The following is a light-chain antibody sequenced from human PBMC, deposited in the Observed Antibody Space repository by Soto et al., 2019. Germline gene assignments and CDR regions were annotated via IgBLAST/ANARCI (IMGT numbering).Light chain of an antibody. J-gene: IGKJ2*01. CDR3: QQYSNWPPVYT. CDR1: QSISNK. V-gene: IGKV3D-15*01. Sequence: EILMTQSPATLSVSPGDRATLSCRASQSISNKVAWYQQKPGQSPRLLIYDASTRATGVPARFSGSGSGTEFTLTISSLQYEDFAVYFCQQYSNWPPVYTFGQGTKLDIK. CDR2: DAS.